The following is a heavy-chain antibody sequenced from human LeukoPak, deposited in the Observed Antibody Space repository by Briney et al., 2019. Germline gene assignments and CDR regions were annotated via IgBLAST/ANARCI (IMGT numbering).Heavy chain of an antibody. Sequence: PGGTLRLSGAGYGFTFDNNWMGWVRQAQGKGREGVANIKEDGSEKYYVDSVQRRFTIPRDNAKNSLYLQISSLRAEDTAVYYCARDLYSSGSYFDYWGQGTLLTVSS. CDR2: IKEDGSEK. D-gene: IGHD3-22*01. CDR1: GFTFDNNW. V-gene: IGHV3-7*01. J-gene: IGHJ4*02. CDR3: ARDLYSSGSYFDY.